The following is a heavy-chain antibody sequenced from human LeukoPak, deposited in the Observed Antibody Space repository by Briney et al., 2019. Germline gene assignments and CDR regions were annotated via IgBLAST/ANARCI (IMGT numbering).Heavy chain of an antibody. CDR2: ISGSGGST. V-gene: IGHV3-23*01. D-gene: IGHD2-2*01. J-gene: IGHJ4*02. CDR3: AKDHCSSTRCPLAY. CDR1: GFTFSSYA. Sequence: RPGGSLRLSCAASGFTFSSYAMSWVRQAPGKGLEWVAAISGSGGSTYYADSVKGRFTISRDNSKNTLYLQMNSLRAEDTAVYYCAKDHCSSTRCPLAYWGQGTLVTVSS.